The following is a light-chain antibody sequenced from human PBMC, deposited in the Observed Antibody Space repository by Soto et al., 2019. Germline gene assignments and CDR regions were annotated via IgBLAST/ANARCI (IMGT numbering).Light chain of an antibody. J-gene: IGKJ1*01. CDR1: QSVSGS. CDR3: HLRSNWWT. Sequence: EIVLTQSPATLSVFPGDRATLSCTASQSVSGSLAWYQQKPGQVPRVVIYDTSTGATGIPARFSGSGSGTDSTLPISSLEPEDFAVYYCHLRSNWWTSGQGTKGEIK. CDR2: DTS. V-gene: IGKV3-11*01.